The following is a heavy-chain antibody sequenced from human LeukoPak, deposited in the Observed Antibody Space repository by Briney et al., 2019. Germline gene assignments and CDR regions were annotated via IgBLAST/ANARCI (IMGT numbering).Heavy chain of an antibody. D-gene: IGHD3-22*01. CDR1: GFTVSSNY. V-gene: IGHV3-53*01. CDR3: ARGGYYFNSSGYYYAFDY. CDR2: IYSDGTT. Sequence: GGSLRLSCAASGFTVSSNYMSWVRQAPGEGLEWLSVIYSDGTTYYADSVKGRFTILRDNSKNTLYLQMNSLRAEDTAVYYCARGGYYFNSSGYYYAFDYWGQGTLVTVSS. J-gene: IGHJ4*02.